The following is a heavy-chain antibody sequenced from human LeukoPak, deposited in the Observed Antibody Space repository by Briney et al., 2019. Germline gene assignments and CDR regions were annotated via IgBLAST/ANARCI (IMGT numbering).Heavy chain of an antibody. CDR3: ARHQVERSSGYYVYYYYYGMDV. CDR2: IYYSGST. D-gene: IGHD3-22*01. Sequence: NPSETLSLTCTVSGGSISSYYWSWIRQPAGKGLEWIGYIYYSGSTNYNPSLKSRVTISVDTSKNQFSLKLSSVTAADTAVYYCARHQVERSSGYYVYYYYYGMDVWGQGTTVAVSS. V-gene: IGHV4-59*08. J-gene: IGHJ6*02. CDR1: GGSISSYY.